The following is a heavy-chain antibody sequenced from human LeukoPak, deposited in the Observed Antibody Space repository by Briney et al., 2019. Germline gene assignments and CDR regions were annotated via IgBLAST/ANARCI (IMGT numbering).Heavy chain of an antibody. V-gene: IGHV3-33*01. J-gene: IGHJ4*02. CDR3: ASTSGWYEPIDY. Sequence: PGRSLRLSCAASGFTFSSYGMHWVRQAPGKGLEWVAVIWYNGSNKYYADSVKGRFTISRDNSKNTLYLRMNSLRAEDTAVYYCASTSGWYEPIDYWGQGTLVTVSS. CDR1: GFTFSSYG. D-gene: IGHD6-19*01. CDR2: IWYNGSNK.